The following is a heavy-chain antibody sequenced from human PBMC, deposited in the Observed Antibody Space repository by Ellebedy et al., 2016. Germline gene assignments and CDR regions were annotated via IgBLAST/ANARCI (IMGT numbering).Heavy chain of an antibody. Sequence: SETLSLTCTVSGGSISSGGYYWSWIRQHPGKGLELIGYIYYTGSTSYNPSLESRVTISVDTSKNQFSLKLSSVTAADTAVYYCARVGSLDSYDILTGYYKRGDNKPQSYFDYWGQGTLVTVSS. CDR2: IYYTGST. V-gene: IGHV4-31*03. CDR1: GGSISSGGYY. J-gene: IGHJ4*02. D-gene: IGHD3-9*01. CDR3: ARVGSLDSYDILTGYYKRGDNKPQSYFDY.